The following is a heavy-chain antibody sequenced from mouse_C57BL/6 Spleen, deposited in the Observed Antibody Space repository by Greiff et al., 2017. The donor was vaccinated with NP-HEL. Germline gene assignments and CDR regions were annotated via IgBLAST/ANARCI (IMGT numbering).Heavy chain of an antibody. Sequence: QVQLQQPGAELVKPGASVKLSCKASGYTFTSYWMQWVKQRPGQGLEWIGEIDPSDSYTNYNQKFKGKATLTVDTSSSTAYMQLSSLTSEDSAVYYCARGGGISYWFAYWGQGTLVTVSA. CDR2: IDPSDSYT. D-gene: IGHD1-1*01. CDR1: GYTFTSYW. J-gene: IGHJ3*01. CDR3: ARGGGISYWFAY. V-gene: IGHV1-50*01.